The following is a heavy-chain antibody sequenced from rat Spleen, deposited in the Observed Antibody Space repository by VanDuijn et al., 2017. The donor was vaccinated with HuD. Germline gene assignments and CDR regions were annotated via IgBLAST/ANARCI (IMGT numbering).Heavy chain of an antibody. D-gene: IGHD1-5*01. V-gene: IGHV5-7*01. CDR3: ARQDRYNYGFDY. J-gene: IGHJ2*01. Sequence: EVQLVESGGGLVQPERSMKLSCAASGFTFSNYDMAWVRQAPKKGLEWVATINYDGSSINYRDSVKGRFTISRDNAKSTLYLQMDSLRPEDTATYYCARQDRYNYGFDYWGQGVMVTVSS. CDR1: GFTFSNYD. CDR2: INYDGSSI.